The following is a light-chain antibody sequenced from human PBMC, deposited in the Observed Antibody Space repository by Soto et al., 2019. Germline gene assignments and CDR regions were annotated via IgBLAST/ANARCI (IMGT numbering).Light chain of an antibody. V-gene: IGKV1-5*01. CDR2: DAS. CDR1: QSISSW. CDR3: QQYDSYSWT. Sequence: GDRVTITCRASQSISSWLAWYQQKPGKAPKLLIYDASSLESGVPSRFSGSGSGTEFTLTISSLQPDDFATYYCQQYDSYSWTFGQGTKVDIK. J-gene: IGKJ1*01.